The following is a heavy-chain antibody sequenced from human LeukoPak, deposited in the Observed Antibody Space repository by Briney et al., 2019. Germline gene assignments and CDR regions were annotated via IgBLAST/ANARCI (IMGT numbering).Heavy chain of an antibody. CDR1: GYTFTGYY. V-gene: IGHV1-2*02. J-gene: IGHJ4*02. CDR2: INPNSGGT. D-gene: IGHD3-3*01. Sequence: GASVKVSCKSSGYTFTGYYMHWVRQAPGQGLEWMGWINPNSGGTNYAQKFQGRVTMTRDTSISTAYMELSRLRSDDTAVYYCASSVDFWSGYLSLGNYFDSWGQGTLVTVPS. CDR3: ASSVDFWSGYLSLGNYFDS.